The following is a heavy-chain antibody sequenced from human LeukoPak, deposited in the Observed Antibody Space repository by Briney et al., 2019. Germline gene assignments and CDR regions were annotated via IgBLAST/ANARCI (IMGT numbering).Heavy chain of an antibody. CDR2: INHSGST. V-gene: IGHV4-34*01. CDR1: GGSFSDYY. J-gene: IGHJ6*03. CDR3: ARGFYHLDV. Sequence: SETLSLTCTVYGGSFSDYYWSWVRQSPGKGLEWIGEINHSGSTNYNPSLKSRVTLSVETSKNQFSLKVSSVTAADTAVYYCARGFYHLDVWGKGTTVTVSS.